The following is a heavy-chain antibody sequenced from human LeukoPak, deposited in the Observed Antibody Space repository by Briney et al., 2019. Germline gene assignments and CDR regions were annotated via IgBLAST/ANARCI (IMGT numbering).Heavy chain of an antibody. Sequence: SETLSLTCTVSGYSISSGYYWGWIRQPPGKGLEWIGRIYTSGSTNYNPSLKSRVTMSVDTSKNQFSLKLSSVTAADTAVYYCARVYKRGYSSGLDAFDIWGQGTMVTVSS. CDR3: ARVYKRGYSSGLDAFDI. D-gene: IGHD6-19*01. CDR2: IYTSGST. CDR1: GYSISSGYY. J-gene: IGHJ3*02. V-gene: IGHV4-38-2*02.